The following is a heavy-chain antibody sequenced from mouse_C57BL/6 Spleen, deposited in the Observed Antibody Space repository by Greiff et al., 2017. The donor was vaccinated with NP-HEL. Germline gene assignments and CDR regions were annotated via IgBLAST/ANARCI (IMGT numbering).Heavy chain of an antibody. D-gene: IGHD3-1*01. CDR2: IDPSDSYT. CDR3: ARGHSSGYRVDY. Sequence: VQLQQPGAELVKPGASVKLSCKASGYTFTSYWMQWVKQRPGQGLEWIGEIDPSDSYTNYNQKFKGKATLTVDTSSSTAYMQLSRLTSEDTAVYYCARGHSSGYRVDYWGQGTSVTVSS. CDR1: GYTFTSYW. V-gene: IGHV1-50*01. J-gene: IGHJ4*01.